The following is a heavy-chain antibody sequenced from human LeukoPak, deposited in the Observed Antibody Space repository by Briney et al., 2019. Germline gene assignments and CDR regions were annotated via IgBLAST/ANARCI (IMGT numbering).Heavy chain of an antibody. CDR1: GYPFTSSW. CDR3: VKYDRVGLPGDP. J-gene: IGHJ5*02. V-gene: IGHV5-51*01. CDR2: IAPLDSDT. D-gene: IGHD5-12*01. Sequence: GESLKISCQASGYPFTSSWISWARQKPGKGLEWMGSIAPLDSDTTYSPSFQGQVTISADRSINTAYLELNSLKASDNGIYYCVKYDRVGLPGDPWGRGTLVTVSS.